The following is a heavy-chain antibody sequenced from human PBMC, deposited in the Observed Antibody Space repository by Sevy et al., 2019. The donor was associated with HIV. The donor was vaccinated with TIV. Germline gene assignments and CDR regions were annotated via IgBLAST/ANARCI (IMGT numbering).Heavy chain of an antibody. CDR3: AREWRYCSSTSCYRGYGMDV. D-gene: IGHD2-2*01. J-gene: IGHJ6*02. V-gene: IGHV1-2*06. CDR1: GYTFTGYY. CDR2: INPNSGGT. Sequence: ASVKVSCKASGYTFTGYYMHWVRQAPGQGLEWMGRINPNSGGTNYAQKFQGRVTMTRDTSISTAYMELSRLRSDDTAAYYCAREWRYCSSTSCYRGYGMDVWGQGTTVTVSS.